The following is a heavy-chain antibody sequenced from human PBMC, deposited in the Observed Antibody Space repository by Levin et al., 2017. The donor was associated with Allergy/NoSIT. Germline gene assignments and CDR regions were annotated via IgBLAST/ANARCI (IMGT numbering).Heavy chain of an antibody. J-gene: IGHJ4*02. D-gene: IGHD4-11*01. V-gene: IGHV1-2*02. CDR2: INPNSGVT. CDR3: ARSEYSNFPFDF. Sequence: LGESLKISCEASGYSFTSHFLQWVRQAPGQGLEWMGWINPNSGVTNYAPKFQGRVTMTRDTSINTAFMEMSSLISDDTAVYYCARSEYSNFPFDFWGQGTLVTVSS. CDR1: GYSFTSHF.